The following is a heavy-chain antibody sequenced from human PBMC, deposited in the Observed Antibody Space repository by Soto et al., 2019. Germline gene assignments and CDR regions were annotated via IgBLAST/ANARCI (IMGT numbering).Heavy chain of an antibody. Sequence: QVQLVQSGAEVKKPGASVKVSCKASGYTFTSYAMHWVRQAPGQRLEWMGWINAGNGNTKYSQKFQGRVTITRDTSASTADLEVSSLRSEDTAVYYCARVASSSAGLDWFDPWGQGTLVTVSS. CDR3: ARVASSSAGLDWFDP. D-gene: IGHD6-6*01. V-gene: IGHV1-3*01. J-gene: IGHJ5*02. CDR1: GYTFTSYA. CDR2: INAGNGNT.